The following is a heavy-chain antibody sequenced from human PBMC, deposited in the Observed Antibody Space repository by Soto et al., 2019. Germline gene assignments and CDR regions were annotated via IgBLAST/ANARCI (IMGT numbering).Heavy chain of an antibody. CDR1: GFTSSNAW. J-gene: IGHJ4*02. Sequence: EVQLVESGGGLVKPGGSLRLSCAASGFTSSNAWMSWVRQAPGKGLEWVGRIKSKTDGGTTDYAAPVKGRFTISRDDSKNTLYLQMNSLKTEDTAVYYCTTDSKAYCGGDCYYTFDYWGQGTLVTVSS. D-gene: IGHD2-21*02. CDR2: IKSKTDGGTT. V-gene: IGHV3-15*01. CDR3: TTDSKAYCGGDCYYTFDY.